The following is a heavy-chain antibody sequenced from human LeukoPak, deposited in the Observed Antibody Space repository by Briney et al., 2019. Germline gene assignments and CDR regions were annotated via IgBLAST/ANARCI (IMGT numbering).Heavy chain of an antibody. CDR2: IIPIFGTA. J-gene: IGHJ4*02. CDR3: ARHEDILRNNYFDY. D-gene: IGHD2-15*01. CDR1: GGTFSTYA. V-gene: IGHV1-69*05. Sequence: SVKVSCKASGGTFSTYAISWVRQAPGQGLEWMGRIIPIFGTANYAQKFQGRVTITTDESTSTAYMELSSLRSEDTAVYYCARHEDILRNNYFDYWGQGTLVSVSS.